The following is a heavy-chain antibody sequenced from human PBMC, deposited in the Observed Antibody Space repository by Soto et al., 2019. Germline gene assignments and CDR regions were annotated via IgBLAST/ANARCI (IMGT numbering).Heavy chain of an antibody. D-gene: IGHD6-6*01. Sequence: GGSLRLSCASSGFTFSSYAMSLVRQAPGKGLEWVSAISGSGGSAYYADSVKGRFTISRDNSKNTLYLQMNSLRAEDTAVYYCAKSMRYSSSYNWFDPWGQGTLVTVSS. CDR3: AKSMRYSSSYNWFDP. V-gene: IGHV3-23*01. CDR2: ISGSGGSA. J-gene: IGHJ5*02. CDR1: GFTFSSYA.